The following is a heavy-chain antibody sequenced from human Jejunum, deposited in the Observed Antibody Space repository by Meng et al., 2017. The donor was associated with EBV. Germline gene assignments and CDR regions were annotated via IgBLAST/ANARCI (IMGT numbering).Heavy chain of an antibody. CDR1: GFTFNSYT. V-gene: IGHV3-21*01. D-gene: IGHD6-6*01. J-gene: IGHJ4*02. CDR3: ARDRETYSSSQADY. CDR2: ISSSSTYI. Sequence: EVQLVESGGGLVKPGGSLRVSCAASGFTFNSYTMNWVRQAPGKGLEWVSSISSSSTYIYYADSVKGRFTISRDNAKNSLYLQMNSLRADDTAVYYCARDRETYSSSQADYWGQGTLVTVSS.